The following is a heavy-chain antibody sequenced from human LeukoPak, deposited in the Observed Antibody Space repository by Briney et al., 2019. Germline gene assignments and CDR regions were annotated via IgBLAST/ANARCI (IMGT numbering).Heavy chain of an antibody. CDR1: GGTFSSYA. D-gene: IGHD4-23*01. CDR3: AIWHYGGNSSTPNWFDP. V-gene: IGHV1-69*04. J-gene: IGHJ5*02. CDR2: IIPIFGIA. Sequence: GASVKVSCKASGGTFSSYAISWVRQAPGQGLEWMGRIIPIFGIANYAQKFQGRVTITADKSTSTAYMELSSLRSEDTAVYYCAIWHYGGNSSTPNWFDPWGQGTLVTVSS.